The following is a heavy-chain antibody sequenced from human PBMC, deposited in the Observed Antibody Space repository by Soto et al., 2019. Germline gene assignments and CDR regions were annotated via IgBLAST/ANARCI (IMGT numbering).Heavy chain of an antibody. V-gene: IGHV3-48*02. CDR3: ARGPYCSSTSCYLGLIDMDV. Sequence: GGSLRLSCAASGFTFSSYSMNWVRQAPGKGLEWVSYISSSSSTIYYADSVKGRFTISRDNAKNSLYLQMNSLRDEDTAVYYCARGPYCSSTSCYLGLIDMDVWGQGTTVTVSS. J-gene: IGHJ6*02. D-gene: IGHD2-2*01. CDR2: ISSSSSTI. CDR1: GFTFSSYS.